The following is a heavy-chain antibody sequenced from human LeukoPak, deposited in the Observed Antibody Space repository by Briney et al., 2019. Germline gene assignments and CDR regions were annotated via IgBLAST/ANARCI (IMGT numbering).Heavy chain of an antibody. D-gene: IGHD3-3*01. CDR3: ARCFFGVDIFDN. CDR1: GFTFSSFG. J-gene: IGHJ4*02. CDR2: ITGSASTK. V-gene: IGHV3-48*03. Sequence: GGSLRLSCAASGFTFSSFGMNWVRQAPGKGLEWVSYITGSASTKYYADSVKGRFTISRDNAKNSLYLQMNSLRAEDTAVYYCARCFFGVDIFDNWGQGTLVTVSS.